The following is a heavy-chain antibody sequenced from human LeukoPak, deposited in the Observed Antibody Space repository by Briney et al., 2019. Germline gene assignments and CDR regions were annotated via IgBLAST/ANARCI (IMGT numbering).Heavy chain of an antibody. CDR2: INPNSGGT. J-gene: IGHJ5*02. CDR3: ARDPPTNIVVVPAASGWFDP. D-gene: IGHD2-2*01. V-gene: IGHV1-2*02. Sequence: ASVKVSCKASGYTFTGYYMHWVRQAPGQGLEWMGWINPNSGGTNYAQKFQGRVTMTRDTSISTAYMELSRLRSDDTAVYHCARDPPTNIVVVPAASGWFDPWGQGTLVTVSS. CDR1: GYTFTGYY.